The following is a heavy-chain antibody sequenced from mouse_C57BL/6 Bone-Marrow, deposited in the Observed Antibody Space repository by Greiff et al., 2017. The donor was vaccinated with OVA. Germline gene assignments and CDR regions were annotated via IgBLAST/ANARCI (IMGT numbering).Heavy chain of an antibody. J-gene: IGHJ2*01. CDR1: GFTFSDYY. CDR2: INYDGSST. CDR3: ARDGGSSGYFDY. V-gene: IGHV5-16*01. Sequence: EVQVVESEGGLVQPGSSMKLSCTASGFTFSDYYMAWVRQVPEKGLEWVANINYDGSSTYYLDSLKSRFIISRDNAKNILYLQMSSLKSEDTATYYCARDGGSSGYFDYWGQGTTLTVSS. D-gene: IGHD3-2*02.